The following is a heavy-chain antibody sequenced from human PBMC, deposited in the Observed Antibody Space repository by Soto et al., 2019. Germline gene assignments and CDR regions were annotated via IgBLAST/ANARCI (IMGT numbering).Heavy chain of an antibody. Sequence: QVQLQESGPGLVKPSGTLSLTCAVSGGSISSSNWWSWVRQPPGKGLEWIGEIYHSGSTNYNPSLKSRVTISVDKSKNQFSLKLSSVTAADTAVYYCARARGYCTNGVFCPGNAFDIWGQGTMVTVSS. CDR3: ARARGYCTNGVFCPGNAFDI. CDR2: IYHSGST. J-gene: IGHJ3*02. D-gene: IGHD2-8*01. V-gene: IGHV4-4*02. CDR1: GGSISSSNW.